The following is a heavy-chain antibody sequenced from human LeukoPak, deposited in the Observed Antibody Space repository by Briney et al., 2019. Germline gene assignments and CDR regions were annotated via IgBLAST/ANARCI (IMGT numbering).Heavy chain of an antibody. CDR2: ISPSGITT. CDR1: GFTFSDYY. V-gene: IGHV3-11*04. CDR3: ARAYTGSFSGTLEY. Sequence: GGTLRLSCAASGFTFSDYYMTWIRQAPGKGLKWISYISPSGITTFYTDSVKGRFTISRDNTKNSLSLQINSLRVEDTAVYYCARAYTGSFSGTLEYWGRGTLVTVSS. D-gene: IGHD1-26*01. J-gene: IGHJ4*02.